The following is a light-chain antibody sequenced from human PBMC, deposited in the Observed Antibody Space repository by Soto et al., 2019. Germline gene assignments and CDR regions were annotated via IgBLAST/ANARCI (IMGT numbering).Light chain of an antibody. CDR1: QSVSSSY. CDR3: QQHASSPRT. Sequence: EIVLTQSPGTLSLSPGERVTLSCRASQSVSSSYLAWYQQKPGQAPRLLLYGASSRATGIPDRFSGSGSGTDFTLTISRLEPEDFAVYYCQQHASSPRTFGQVTKVEIK. CDR2: GAS. V-gene: IGKV3-20*01. J-gene: IGKJ1*01.